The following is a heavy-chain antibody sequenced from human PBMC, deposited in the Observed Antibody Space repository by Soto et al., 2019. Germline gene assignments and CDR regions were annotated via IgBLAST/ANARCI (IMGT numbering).Heavy chain of an antibody. V-gene: IGHV3-21*01. Sequence: DVQLVESGGGLVKPGGSLRLSCAASGFNFITFSMNWLRQAPGKGLEWVSSISASSSSIYYAESVKGRFTVSRDNAKNSLYLQMNSLAAEDTALYYCVRDAYDRDAFEIWGQGTTVTVSS. CDR1: GFNFITFS. J-gene: IGHJ3*02. CDR3: VRDAYDRDAFEI. CDR2: ISASSSSI. D-gene: IGHD3-22*01.